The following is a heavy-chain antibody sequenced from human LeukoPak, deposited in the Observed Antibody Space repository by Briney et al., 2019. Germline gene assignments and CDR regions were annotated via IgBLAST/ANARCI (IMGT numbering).Heavy chain of an antibody. CDR1: GGTFSSYT. V-gene: IGHV1-69*05. D-gene: IGHD6-13*01. J-gene: IGHJ4*02. CDR3: ARDHSSSCQLFDY. CDR2: IIPIFGTA. Sequence: SVKVSCKASGGTFSSYTISWVRQAPGQGLEWMGGIIPIFGTANYAQKFQGRVTMTTDTSTTTGYMELRNLRSDDTAVYYCARDHSSSCQLFDYWGQGTLVTVSS.